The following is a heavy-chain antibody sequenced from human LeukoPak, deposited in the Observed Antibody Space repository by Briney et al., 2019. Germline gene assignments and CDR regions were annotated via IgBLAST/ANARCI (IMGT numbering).Heavy chain of an antibody. J-gene: IGHJ5*02. V-gene: IGHV1-2*02. CDR3: AKGRVVAGSKSLTYHWFDP. CDR2: INPNNGGT. CDR1: GYAFTGYY. D-gene: IGHD6-19*01. Sequence: ASVKVSCKASGYAFTGYYIHWVRQAPGQGLEWMGWINPNNGGTKYAQKFQGRVTMTRDTSITTAYMGLSRLRSDDTAVYYCAKGRVVAGSKSLTYHWFDPWGQGTLVTVSS.